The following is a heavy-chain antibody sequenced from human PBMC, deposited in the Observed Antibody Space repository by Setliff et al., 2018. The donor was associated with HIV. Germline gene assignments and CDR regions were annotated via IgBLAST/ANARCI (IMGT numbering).Heavy chain of an antibody. CDR3: ARGATTAGLIDY. D-gene: IGHD1-26*01. CDR1: GYTFAAHH. CDR2: IIPKSGET. Sequence: ASVKVSCKSSGYTFAAHHIHWVRQAPGQGPEWMGWIIPKSGETSYAEKFRGRVTMTRATSISTAYMELSSLRSDDTAVYCCARGATTAGLIDYWGQGTLVTVSS. J-gene: IGHJ4*02. V-gene: IGHV1-2*02.